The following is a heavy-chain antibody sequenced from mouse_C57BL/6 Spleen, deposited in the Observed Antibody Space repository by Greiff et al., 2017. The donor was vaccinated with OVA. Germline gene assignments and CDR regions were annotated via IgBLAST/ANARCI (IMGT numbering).Heavy chain of an antibody. Sequence: VQLQQPGAELVMPGASVKLSCKASGYTFTSYWMHWVKQRPGQGLEWIGEIDPSDSYTNYNQKFKGKSTLTVDKSSSTAYMQLSSLTSEDSAVYYCARAPGPGPYFDVGGTGTTVTVSS. J-gene: IGHJ1*03. V-gene: IGHV1-69*01. CDR3: ARAPGPGPYFDV. CDR2: IDPSDSYT. CDR1: GYTFTSYW.